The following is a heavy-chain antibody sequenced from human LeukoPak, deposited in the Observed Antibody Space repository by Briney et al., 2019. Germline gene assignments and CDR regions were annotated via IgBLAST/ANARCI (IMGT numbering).Heavy chain of an antibody. CDR1: GGTFSTYA. CDR3: ARYYYDSSGMDAFDI. V-gene: IGHV1-69*13. Sequence: SVKVSCKASGGTFSTYAITWVRQAPGQGLEWMGGIIPIFGTTNYAQKFQGRVTITADESTFTVYMDLSSLRSEDTAVYYCARYYYDSSGMDAFDIWGQWTMVTVSS. J-gene: IGHJ3*02. CDR2: IIPIFGTT. D-gene: IGHD3-22*01.